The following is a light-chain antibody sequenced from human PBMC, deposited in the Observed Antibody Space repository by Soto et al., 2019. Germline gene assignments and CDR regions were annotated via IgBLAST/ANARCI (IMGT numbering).Light chain of an antibody. CDR1: SSNIGTNA. CDR2: NNN. Sequence: QSVLTQPPSASGTPGQRVTISCSGGSSNIGTNAVNWYQQLPGTAPKLLIYNNNQRPSGVPDRFSGSKSGTSASLAISGLQSEDEADYYCAAWDDSLYGYGFGTGTKVTVL. J-gene: IGLJ1*01. CDR3: AAWDDSLYGYG. V-gene: IGLV1-44*01.